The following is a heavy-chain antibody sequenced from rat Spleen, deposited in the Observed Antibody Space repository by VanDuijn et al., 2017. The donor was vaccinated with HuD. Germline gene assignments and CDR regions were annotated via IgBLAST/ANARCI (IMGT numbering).Heavy chain of an antibody. D-gene: IGHD1-4*01. Sequence: EVQLVESGGGLVQPGRSMKLSCAVSGFTFSDYAMAWVRQAPKKGLEWVASISSDGFNTYYPDSVKGRFTISRVNSENTVYLQMNSLRSEDTATYYCSREGWSIRVPFDYWGQGVMVTVSS. CDR2: ISSDGFNT. CDR1: GFTFSDYA. CDR3: SREGWSIRVPFDY. V-gene: IGHV5-22*01. J-gene: IGHJ2*01.